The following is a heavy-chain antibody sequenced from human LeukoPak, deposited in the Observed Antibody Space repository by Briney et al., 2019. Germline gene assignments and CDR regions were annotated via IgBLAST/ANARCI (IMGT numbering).Heavy chain of an antibody. CDR3: AKGGTVVASTHY. J-gene: IGHJ4*02. D-gene: IGHD4-11*01. V-gene: IGHV3-23*01. CDR1: GFTFSSYV. CDR2: ISGSGGST. Sequence: PGGSLRLSCAAPGFTFSSYVLSWVRQAPGKGLEWVSAISGSGGSTYYADSVKGRFTISRDNSKNTLYLQMNSLRAEDTAVYYCAKGGTVVASTHYWGQGTLVTVSS.